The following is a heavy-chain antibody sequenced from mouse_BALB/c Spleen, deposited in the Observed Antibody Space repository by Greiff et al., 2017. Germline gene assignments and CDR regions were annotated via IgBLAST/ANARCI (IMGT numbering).Heavy chain of an antibody. CDR3: ARIWDGGFAY. D-gene: IGHD4-1*01. CDR2: INPGSGGT. Sequence: VQLQQSGAELVRPGTSVKVSCKASGYAFTNYLIEWVKQRPGQGLEWIGVINPGSGGTNYNEKFKGKATLTADKSSSTAYMQLSSLTSDDSAVYFCARIWDGGFAYWGQGTLVTVSA. CDR1: GYAFTNYL. V-gene: IGHV1-54*01. J-gene: IGHJ3*01.